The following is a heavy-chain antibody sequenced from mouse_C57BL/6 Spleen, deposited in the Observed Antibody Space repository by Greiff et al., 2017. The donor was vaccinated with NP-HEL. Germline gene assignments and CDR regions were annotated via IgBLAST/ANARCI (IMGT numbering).Heavy chain of an antibody. D-gene: IGHD1-1*01. J-gene: IGHJ4*01. Sequence: EVKLMESEGGLVQPGRSMKLSCTASGFTFSDYYMAWVRQVPEKGLEWVANINYDGSSTYYLDSLKSRFIISRDNAKNILYLQMSSLKSEDTATYYCARESSYEDYAMDYWGQGTSVTVSS. V-gene: IGHV5-16*01. CDR1: GFTFSDYY. CDR2: INYDGSST. CDR3: ARESSYEDYAMDY.